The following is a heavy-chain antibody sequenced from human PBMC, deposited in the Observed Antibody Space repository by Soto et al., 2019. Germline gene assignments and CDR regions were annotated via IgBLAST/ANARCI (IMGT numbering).Heavy chain of an antibody. CDR2: IYHSGST. CDR1: GGSISSGGYS. Sequence: SETLSLTCAVSGGSISSGGYSWSWIRQPPGKGLESIGYIYHSGSTYYNPSLKSRVTISVDRSKNQVSLKLSSVTAADTALYICVGGYPWVGFDYWGQGTLVTVSS. J-gene: IGHJ4*02. CDR3: VGGYPWVGFDY. V-gene: IGHV4-30-2*01. D-gene: IGHD3-22*01.